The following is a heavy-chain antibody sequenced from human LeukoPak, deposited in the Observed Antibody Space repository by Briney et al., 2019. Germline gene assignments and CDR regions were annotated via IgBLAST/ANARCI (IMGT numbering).Heavy chain of an antibody. Sequence: GGSLRLSCAASGFTFSSYSMNWVRQAPGKGLEWVSHITASGTAMFYADSVKGRFTISRDNAKNSLYLQMNSLRDEDTAVYYCASSGSYRFDYWGQGTLLTVSS. V-gene: IGHV3-48*02. J-gene: IGHJ4*02. CDR3: ASSGSYRFDY. CDR1: GFTFSSYS. D-gene: IGHD1-26*01. CDR2: ITASGTAM.